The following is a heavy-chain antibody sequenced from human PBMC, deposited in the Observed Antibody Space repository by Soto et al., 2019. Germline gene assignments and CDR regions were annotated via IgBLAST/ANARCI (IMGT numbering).Heavy chain of an antibody. CDR1: GFTFDDYA. Sequence: GVSLRLSCAASGFTFDDYAMHWVRQAPGKGLEWVSGISWNSGSIGYADSVKGRFTISRDNAKNSLYLQMNSLRAEDTAVYYCAKGAKDCSGGSCYSGPGYFDLWGRGTLVTVSS. CDR3: AKGAKDCSGGSCYSGPGYFDL. J-gene: IGHJ2*01. V-gene: IGHV3-9*01. CDR2: ISWNSGSI. D-gene: IGHD2-15*01.